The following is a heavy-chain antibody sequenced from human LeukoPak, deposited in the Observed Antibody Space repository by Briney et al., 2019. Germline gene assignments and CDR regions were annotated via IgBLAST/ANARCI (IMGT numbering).Heavy chain of an antibody. Sequence: GGSLRLSCAASGFTVSSNYMSWVRQAPGKGLEWVSVIYSGGSTYYADSVKGRFTISRDNSKNTLYLQMNSLRAEDTAVYYCAKGMFSYYYDSSGYYPPFDYWGQGTLVTVSS. CDR1: GFTVSSNY. CDR3: AKGMFSYYYDSSGYYPPFDY. CDR2: IYSGGST. D-gene: IGHD3-22*01. J-gene: IGHJ4*02. V-gene: IGHV3-66*01.